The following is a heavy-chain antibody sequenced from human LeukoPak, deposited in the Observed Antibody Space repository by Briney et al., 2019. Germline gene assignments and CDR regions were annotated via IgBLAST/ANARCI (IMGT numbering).Heavy chain of an antibody. Sequence: GGSLSLSCAASGFTFSTYSMNWVRQAPGKGLEWVSSIRSSSAYIYYADSVKGRFTISRDNAKNSLYLQMNSLRAEDTAVYYCARDLTTATTAYLHHWGQGTLVIVSS. CDR1: GFTFSTYS. D-gene: IGHD4-17*01. V-gene: IGHV3-21*01. J-gene: IGHJ1*01. CDR2: IRSSSAYI. CDR3: ARDLTTATTAYLHH.